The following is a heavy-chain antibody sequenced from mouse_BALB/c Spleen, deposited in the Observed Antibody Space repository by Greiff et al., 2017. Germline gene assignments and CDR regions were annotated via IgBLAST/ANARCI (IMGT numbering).Heavy chain of an antibody. CDR1: GYTFTSYW. J-gene: IGHJ4*01. CDR3: TRRKTYAMDY. CDR2: IYPSDSYT. Sequence: QVQLQQPGAELVRPGASVKLSCKASGYTFTSYWINWVKQRPGQGLEWIGNIYPSDSYTNYNQKFKDKATLTVDKSSSTAYMQLSSPTSEDSAVYYCTRRKTYAMDYWGQGTSVTVSS. V-gene: IGHV1-69*02.